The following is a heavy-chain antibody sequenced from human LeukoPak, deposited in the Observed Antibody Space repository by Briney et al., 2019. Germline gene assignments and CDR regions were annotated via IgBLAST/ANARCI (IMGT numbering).Heavy chain of an antibody. CDR2: VYNTGTT. V-gene: IGHV4-38-2*02. CDR1: DYSITSGYY. Sequence: SETPSLTCTVSDYSITSGYYWVWIRQAPGKGLEWIGSVYNTGTTYNNPSLQGRLTISVDTSKNQFSLKLSSVTAADTAVYFCARDYRMTMIVDWGQGTLVTVSS. D-gene: IGHD3-22*01. J-gene: IGHJ4*02. CDR3: ARDYRMTMIVD.